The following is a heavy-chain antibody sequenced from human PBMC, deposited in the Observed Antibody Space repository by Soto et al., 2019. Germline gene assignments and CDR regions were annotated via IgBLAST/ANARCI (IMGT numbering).Heavy chain of an antibody. CDR2: IYPGDSDT. J-gene: IGHJ4*02. CDR1: GYSFTSYW. D-gene: IGHD5-18*01. V-gene: IGHV5-51*01. Sequence: GESLKISCKGSGYSFTSYWIGWVRQMPGKGLEWMGIIYPGDSDTRYSPSFQGQVTISRDNSKITLYLQMNSLRAEDTAVYYCAKNIYNYGSRFDFWGQGTLVTVSS. CDR3: AKNIYNYGSRFDF.